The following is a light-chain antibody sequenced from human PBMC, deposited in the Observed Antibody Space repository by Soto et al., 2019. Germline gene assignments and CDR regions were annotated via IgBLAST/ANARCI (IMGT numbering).Light chain of an antibody. Sequence: QSALTQPPSASGSPGQSVTISCTGASGDLGGNNYVSWYQQQPGKAPKHMIYEVTKRPSGVLDRFSGSSSCNTASLTVSGLQAEDEANYFCRSHAGSYNLLVGGGTKLTVL. J-gene: IGLJ2*01. V-gene: IGLV2-8*01. CDR1: SGDLGGNNY. CDR3: RSHAGSYNLL. CDR2: EVT.